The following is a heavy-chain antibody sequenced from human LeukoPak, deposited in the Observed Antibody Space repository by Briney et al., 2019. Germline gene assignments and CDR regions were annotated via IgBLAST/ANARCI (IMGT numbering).Heavy chain of an antibody. Sequence: ASVKVSCKASGYTFTSYDINWVRQATGQGLEWMGWMNPNSGNTGYAQKFQGRVTITRNTSISTAYMELSSLRSEDTAVYYCARGAPGDYYYYYYMDVWGKGTTVTISS. CDR3: ARGAPGDYYYYYYMDV. CDR2: MNPNSGNT. CDR1: GYTFTSYD. V-gene: IGHV1-8*03. J-gene: IGHJ6*03.